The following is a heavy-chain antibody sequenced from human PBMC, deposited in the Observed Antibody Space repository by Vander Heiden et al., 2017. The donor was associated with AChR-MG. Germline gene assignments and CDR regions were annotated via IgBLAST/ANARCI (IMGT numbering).Heavy chain of an antibody. D-gene: IGHD3-3*01. CDR2: IVVGSDKT. J-gene: IGHJ4*02. CDR1: GFTFIGSN. V-gene: IGHV1-58*01. Sequence: QMQLVQSGPEVKKPGTSVKVSCKASGFTFIGSNVHWVRQARGQRLEWIGWIVVGSDKTNYAQKFQERVTITRDMSTSTAYMELSSLRSEDTAVYYCAADSDFWSGYRQFDYWGQGTLVTVSS. CDR3: AADSDFWSGYRQFDY.